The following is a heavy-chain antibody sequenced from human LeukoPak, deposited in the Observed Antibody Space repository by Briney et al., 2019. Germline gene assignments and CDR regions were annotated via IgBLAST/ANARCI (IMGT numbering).Heavy chain of an antibody. V-gene: IGHV3-49*03. CDR2: IRSDVSGETT. CDR3: ARGQTVPNARYYFDY. D-gene: IGHD2-2*01. CDR1: GLRLGDYV. Sequence: GGSLRLSCIGSGLRLGDYVVSWLRQAPGKGLEWVGLIRSDVSGETTEYAASVKGKFTVSRDESKSIVYLQMNSLTTEDSAVYYCARGQTVPNARYYFDYWGQGTLVTVSS. J-gene: IGHJ4*02.